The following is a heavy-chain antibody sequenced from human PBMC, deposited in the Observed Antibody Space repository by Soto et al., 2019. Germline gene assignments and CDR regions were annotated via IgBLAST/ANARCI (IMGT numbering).Heavy chain of an antibody. CDR1: GGSFSGYY. Sequence: SETLSLTCAVYGGSFSGYYWSWIRQPPVKGLEWIGEINHSGGTNYNPSLKSRVTISVDTSKDQFSLKLSSVTAADTAVYYCASGMLVRGAYYVDVWGQGTTVTVSS. CDR3: ASGMLVRGAYYVDV. CDR2: INHSGGT. V-gene: IGHV4-34*01. D-gene: IGHD3-10*01. J-gene: IGHJ6*02.